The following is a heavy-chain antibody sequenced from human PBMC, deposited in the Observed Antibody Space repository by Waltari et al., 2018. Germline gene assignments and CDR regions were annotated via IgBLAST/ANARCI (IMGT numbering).Heavy chain of an antibody. Sequence: EVQLVESGGGLVQPGGSLRLPCAASGFTLGSYWMSWVRQAPGKGLEWVANIMTDGSEEYYVDSVRGRFTISRDNAKNSLFLQMNSLRPEDTAVYYCARDQWFAFDIWGQGTMVTVSS. J-gene: IGHJ3*02. V-gene: IGHV3-7*01. CDR1: GFTLGSYW. D-gene: IGHD3-22*01. CDR2: IMTDGSEE. CDR3: ARDQWFAFDI.